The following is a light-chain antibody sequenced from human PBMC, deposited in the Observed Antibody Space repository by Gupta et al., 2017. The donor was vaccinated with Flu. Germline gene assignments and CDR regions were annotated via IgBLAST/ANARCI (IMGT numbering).Light chain of an antibody. Sequence: HSALTQPRSVSGSPGQSVTTSSTGTSSDVGGYNYVSWYQQHPGKAPKLMIYDVSKRPSGVPDRFSGSKSGNTASLTISGLQAEDEADYYCCSYAGSYIYVFGTGTKVTVL. CDR2: DVS. V-gene: IGLV2-11*01. CDR1: SSDVGGYNY. CDR3: CSYAGSYIYV. J-gene: IGLJ1*01.